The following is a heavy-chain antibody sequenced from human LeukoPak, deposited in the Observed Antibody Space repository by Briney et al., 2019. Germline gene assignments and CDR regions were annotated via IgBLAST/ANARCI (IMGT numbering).Heavy chain of an antibody. V-gene: IGHV3-30*04. Sequence: PGRSLRLSCAASGFTFSSYAMHWVRQAPGEGLEWVAVISYDGSNKYYADSVKGRFTISRDNSKNTLYLQMNSLRAEDTAVYYCARGFTVTTGYFDYWGQGTLVTVSS. D-gene: IGHD4-17*01. J-gene: IGHJ4*02. CDR1: GFTFSSYA. CDR3: ARGFTVTTGYFDY. CDR2: ISYDGSNK.